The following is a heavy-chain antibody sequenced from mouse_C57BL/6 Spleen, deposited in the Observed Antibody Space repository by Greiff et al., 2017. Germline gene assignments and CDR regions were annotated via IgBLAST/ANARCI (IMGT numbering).Heavy chain of an antibody. J-gene: IGHJ3*01. D-gene: IGHD1-1*01. CDR2: ISYDGSN. CDR3: ASDLLRDGWFAY. Sequence: EVKLVESGPGLVKPSQSLSLTCSVTGYSITSGYYWNWIRQFPGNKLEWMGYISYDGSNNYNPSLKNRISITRDTSKNQFFLKLNSVTTEDTATYYCASDLLRDGWFAYWGQGTLVTVSA. V-gene: IGHV3-6*01. CDR1: GYSITSGYY.